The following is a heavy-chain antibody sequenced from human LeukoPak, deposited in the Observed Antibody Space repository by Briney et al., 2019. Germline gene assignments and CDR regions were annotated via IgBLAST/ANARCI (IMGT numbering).Heavy chain of an antibody. J-gene: IGHJ4*02. CDR3: ARGPPQNSGNYFFDY. Sequence: ASVEVSCKASGYTFTSYYVHWVRQAPGQGLEWMGWINANSGGTDSAQKFQGRVTMTRDTSISTAYMELSRLTSDDTAVYYCARGPPQNSGNYFFDYSGQGTLVTVSS. V-gene: IGHV1-2*02. CDR2: INANSGGT. CDR1: GYTFTSYY. D-gene: IGHD1-26*01.